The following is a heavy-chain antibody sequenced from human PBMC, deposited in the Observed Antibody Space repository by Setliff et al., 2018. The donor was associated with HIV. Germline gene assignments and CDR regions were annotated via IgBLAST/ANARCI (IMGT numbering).Heavy chain of an antibody. CDR2: IKKSSDGGKT. D-gene: IGHD5-12*01. CDR1: GFTFNNAW. CDR3: TTEKRGSGAYNFDH. V-gene: IGHV3-15*01. J-gene: IGHJ4*02. Sequence: GGSLRLSCVASGFTFNNAWMNWVRQAPGKGLEWLGRIKKSSDGGKTDDASPVKGRFTISRDDSKNTPYLVMNGLKTEDTALYYCTTEKRGSGAYNFDHWGQGTLVTVFS.